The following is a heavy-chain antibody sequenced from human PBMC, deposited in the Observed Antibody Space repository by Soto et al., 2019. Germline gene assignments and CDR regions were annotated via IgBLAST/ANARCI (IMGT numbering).Heavy chain of an antibody. V-gene: IGHV1-69*06. Sequence: QVQLVQSGAEVKKPGSSVKVSCKASGGAFRSYTISWVRQAPGQGLEWVGGITPIFGAANYAQKFEGRVTSSADKSTTTAYMELSNLTSEEPAVYYCARDEIAVANRVGTDVWGQGTTVIVSS. J-gene: IGHJ6*02. CDR3: ARDEIAVANRVGTDV. CDR2: ITPIFGAA. D-gene: IGHD6-19*01. CDR1: GGAFRSYT.